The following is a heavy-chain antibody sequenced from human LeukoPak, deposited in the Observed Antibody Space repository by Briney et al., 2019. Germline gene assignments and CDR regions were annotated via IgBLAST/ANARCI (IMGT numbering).Heavy chain of an antibody. CDR1: GGSISSGGYY. Sequence: SKTLSLTCTVSGGSISSGGYYWSWLRQHPGKGLEWIGYIYYSGSTYYNPSLKSRVTISVDTSKSQFSLKLSSVTAADTAVYYCARGVDIVATGAFNFDYWGQGTLVTVSS. J-gene: IGHJ4*02. V-gene: IGHV4-31*03. CDR3: ARGVDIVATGAFNFDY. D-gene: IGHD5-12*01. CDR2: IYYSGST.